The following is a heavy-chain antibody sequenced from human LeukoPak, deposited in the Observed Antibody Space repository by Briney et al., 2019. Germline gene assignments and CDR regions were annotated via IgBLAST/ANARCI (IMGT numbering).Heavy chain of an antibody. V-gene: IGHV1-69*05. CDR2: IIPIFGTA. J-gene: IGHJ2*01. CDR1: GGTFSSYA. CDR3: ARDNTRGYGGNFRWYFDL. D-gene: IGHD4-23*01. Sequence: SVTVSFKASGGTFSSYAISWVRQAPGQGLEWMGGIIPIFGTANYAQKFQGRVTITTDESTSTAYMELSSLRSEDTAVYYCARDNTRGYGGNFRWYFDLWGRGTLVTVSS.